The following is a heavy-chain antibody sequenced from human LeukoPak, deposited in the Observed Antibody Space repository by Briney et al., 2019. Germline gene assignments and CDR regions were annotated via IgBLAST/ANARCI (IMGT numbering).Heavy chain of an antibody. J-gene: IGHJ4*02. V-gene: IGHV3-74*03. Sequence: GGSLRLSCAPSVFSFSNHWMHWVRQVPGKGLVWVSRINSDGSSTTYTDSVKGRFTISRDNAKNTLYLQMNSLRDEDTGVYYCTRDVSQSSSWYGEFDYWGQGTQVTVSS. D-gene: IGHD6-13*01. CDR2: INSDGSST. CDR3: TRDVSQSSSWYGEFDY. CDR1: VFSFSNHW.